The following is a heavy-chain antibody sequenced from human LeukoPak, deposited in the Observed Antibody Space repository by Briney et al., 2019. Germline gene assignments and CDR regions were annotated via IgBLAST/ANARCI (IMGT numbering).Heavy chain of an antibody. CDR1: GGTFSSYA. D-gene: IGHD1-14*01. Sequence: ASVKVSCKASGGTFSSYAISWVRQAPGQGLEWMGGIIPIFGTANYAQKFHGRVTITTDESTRTAYMELSSLRSEDAAVYYCARERSTAARTNWFDPWGQGTLVTVSS. CDR3: ARERSTAARTNWFDP. CDR2: IIPIFGTA. V-gene: IGHV1-69*05. J-gene: IGHJ5*02.